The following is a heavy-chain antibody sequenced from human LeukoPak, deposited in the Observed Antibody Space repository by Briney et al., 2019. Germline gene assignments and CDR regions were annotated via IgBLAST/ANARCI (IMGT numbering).Heavy chain of an antibody. V-gene: IGHV4-59*01. CDR3: ARATIAARHDWFDP. Sequence: SETLSPTCTVSGGSISSYYWSWIRQPPGKGLEWIGYIYYSGSTNYNPSLKSRVTISVDTSKNQFSLKLSSVTAADTAVYYCARATIAARHDWFDPWGQGTLVTVSS. CDR2: IYYSGST. D-gene: IGHD6-6*01. CDR1: GGSISSYY. J-gene: IGHJ5*02.